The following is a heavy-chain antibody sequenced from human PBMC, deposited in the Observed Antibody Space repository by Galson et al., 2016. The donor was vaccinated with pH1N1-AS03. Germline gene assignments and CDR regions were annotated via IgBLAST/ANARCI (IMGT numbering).Heavy chain of an antibody. Sequence: SLRLSCAGSTFIAKRNCMSWVRQAPGKGLEWVSVNYHGEAGTSYYADYGKGRFTISRHISTNTVNLQMNNLRLEDTANYYCATDRCGETTTWGQGNLILVS. CDR3: ATDRCGETTT. D-gene: IGHD3-10*01. V-gene: IGHV3-53*01. CDR2: NYHGEAGTS. J-gene: IGHJ5*02. CDR1: TFIAKRNC.